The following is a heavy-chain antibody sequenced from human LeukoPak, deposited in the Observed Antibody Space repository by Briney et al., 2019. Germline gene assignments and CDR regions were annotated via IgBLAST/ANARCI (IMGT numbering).Heavy chain of an antibody. CDR1: VYTLITYV. Sequence: GGSLRPSCSAPVYTLITYVGTTGRQAPGKGLEWVSAISSSGGSTYYADSVKGRFTISRDNSKNTLYLQMNSLTAEDTAVYSIAKDVGVYGPFDYWGQGTLVTVSS. V-gene: IGHV3-23*01. CDR3: AKDVGVYGPFDY. J-gene: IGHJ4*02. D-gene: IGHD5/OR15-5a*01. CDR2: ISSSGGST.